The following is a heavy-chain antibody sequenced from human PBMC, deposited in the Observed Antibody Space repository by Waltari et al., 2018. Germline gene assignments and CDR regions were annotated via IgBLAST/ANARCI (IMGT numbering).Heavy chain of an antibody. V-gene: IGHV4-39*01. Sequence: QLLLQESGPGLVKPSETLSLTCPVSGDSITSRDYYWAWIRQSPGKKLECIGTIYYSGITYYNPSVDSRVTMSVDTSQNQFSLRLSSVTAADTGVYYCTRRPYSTGWVWFDPWGQGTLVTVSS. CDR2: IYYSGIT. J-gene: IGHJ5*02. CDR3: TRRPYSTGWVWFDP. CDR1: GDSITSRDYY. D-gene: IGHD2-15*01.